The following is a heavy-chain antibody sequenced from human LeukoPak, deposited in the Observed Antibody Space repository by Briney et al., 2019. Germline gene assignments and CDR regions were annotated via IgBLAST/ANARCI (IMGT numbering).Heavy chain of an antibody. CDR1: GGPMSNYY. CDR2: IYYTGST. Sequence: SETLSLTCTVSGGPMSNYYWSWIRQPPGKGLEWIGYIYYTGSTNYNPSLKSRVTISADTSKNQFSLKLSSVTAADTAVYYCASHYGSGSYPFDYWGQGTLVTVSS. J-gene: IGHJ4*02. V-gene: IGHV4-59*08. CDR3: ASHYGSGSYPFDY. D-gene: IGHD3-10*01.